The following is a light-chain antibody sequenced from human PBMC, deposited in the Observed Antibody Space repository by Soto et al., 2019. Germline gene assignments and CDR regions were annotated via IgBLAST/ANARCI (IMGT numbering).Light chain of an antibody. CDR3: RQHNSNFWT. V-gene: IGKV1-17*01. Sequence: DLQMTQSPLSLSASVGDRVTITCRASQDIRNALSWYQQKPGKAPERLIFAVSFLKSGVPSRFSGSGSGTEFTLTISSLQPEDFATYYCRQHNSNFWTFGQGTKVE. CDR2: AVS. CDR1: QDIRNA. J-gene: IGKJ1*01.